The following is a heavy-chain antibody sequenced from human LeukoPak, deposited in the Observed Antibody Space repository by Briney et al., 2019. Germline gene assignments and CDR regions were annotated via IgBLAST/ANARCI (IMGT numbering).Heavy chain of an antibody. CDR1: GFTVSSNY. J-gene: IGHJ4*02. Sequence: GGSLRLSCAASGFTVSSNYMSWVRQAPGKGLEWVSIIYSGGSTYYADSVKGRFTISRDNSKNTLYLQMNSLRAEDTAVYYCAKDSLNDYSNPFDYWGQGTLVTVSS. CDR2: IYSGGST. CDR3: AKDSLNDYSNPFDY. V-gene: IGHV3-66*01. D-gene: IGHD4-11*01.